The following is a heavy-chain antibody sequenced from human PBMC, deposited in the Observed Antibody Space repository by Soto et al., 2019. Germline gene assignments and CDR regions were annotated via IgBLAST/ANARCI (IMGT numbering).Heavy chain of an antibody. CDR2: ISSSSSYI. CDR1: GFTFSSYS. V-gene: IGHV3-21*01. J-gene: IGHJ4*02. CDR3: ATRYNWNDPRQDY. Sequence: GGSLRLSCAASGFTFSSYSMNWVRQAPGKGLEWVSSISSSSSYIYYADSVKGRFTISRDNAKNSLYLQMNSLRAEDTAVYYCATRYNWNDPRQDYWGQGTLVTVSS. D-gene: IGHD1-1*01.